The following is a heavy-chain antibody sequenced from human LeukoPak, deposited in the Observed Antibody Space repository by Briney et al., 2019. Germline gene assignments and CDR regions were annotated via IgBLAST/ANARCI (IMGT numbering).Heavy chain of an antibody. CDR3: ARGSSRQFDY. V-gene: IGHV3-53*01. CDR2: IYSGGST. D-gene: IGHD6-6*01. Sequence: PGGSLRLSCAASGFTFSSYWMSWVRQAPGKGLEWVSVIYSGGSTYYADSVKGRFTISRDNSKNTLYLQVNSLRAEDTAVYYCARGSSRQFDYWGQGTLVTVSS. J-gene: IGHJ4*02. CDR1: GFTFSSYW.